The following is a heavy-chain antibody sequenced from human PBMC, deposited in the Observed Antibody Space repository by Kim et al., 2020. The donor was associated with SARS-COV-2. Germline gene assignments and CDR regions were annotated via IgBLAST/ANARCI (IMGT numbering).Heavy chain of an antibody. D-gene: IGHD3-22*01. V-gene: IGHV4-4*07. Sequence: SETLSLTCTVSGGSISSSQWSWIRQPPGKGLEWIGRINPSGNSNYNPSLKSRVTMSADTSKNQFSLRLTFMTAADTAAYFCARLTTLYSSEWHYFDWWG. J-gene: IGHJ4*01. CDR2: INPSGNS. CDR3: ARLTTLYSSEWHYFDW. CDR1: GGSISSSQ.